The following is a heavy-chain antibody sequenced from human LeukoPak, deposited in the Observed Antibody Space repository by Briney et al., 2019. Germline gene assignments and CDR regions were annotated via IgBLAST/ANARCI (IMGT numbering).Heavy chain of an antibody. CDR2: INHSGST. CDR1: GASINSGSNY. V-gene: IGHV4-39*07. Sequence: PSETLSLTCRVSGASINSGSNYWGWIRQPPGKGLEWIGEINHSGSTNYNPSLKSRVTISVDTSKNQFSLKLSSVTAADTAVYYCARRPPYSSAKLDHWGQGTLVTVSS. D-gene: IGHD6-19*01. J-gene: IGHJ4*02. CDR3: ARRPPYSSAKLDH.